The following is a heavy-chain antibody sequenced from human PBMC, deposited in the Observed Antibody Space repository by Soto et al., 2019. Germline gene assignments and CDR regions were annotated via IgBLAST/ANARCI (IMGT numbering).Heavy chain of an antibody. CDR2: ISSSSSTI. V-gene: IGHV3-48*01. Sequence: EVQLVESGGGLVQPGGSLRLSCAASGFTFSSYSMNWVRQAPGKGLEWVSYISSSSSTIYYADSVKGRFTISRDNAKNSLYLQMNSLRAEDTAVYYCARDTGDYVRYFQHWGQGTLVTVSS. J-gene: IGHJ1*01. CDR3: ARDTGDYVRYFQH. D-gene: IGHD4-17*01. CDR1: GFTFSSYS.